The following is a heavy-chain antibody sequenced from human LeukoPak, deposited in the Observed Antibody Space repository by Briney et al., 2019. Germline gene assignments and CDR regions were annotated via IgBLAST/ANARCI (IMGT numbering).Heavy chain of an antibody. CDR3: AKLREYYDILTGYPPGAFDV. CDR1: GYTFTGYY. Sequence: ASVKVSCKAPGYTFTGYYMHWVRQAPGQGLEWMGWINPNNGGTNYAQKFQGRVTMTRDTSISTAYMELSRLRSDDTALYYCAKLREYYDILTGYPPGAFDVWGQGTMVTVPS. D-gene: IGHD3-9*01. CDR2: INPNNGGT. V-gene: IGHV1-2*02. J-gene: IGHJ3*01.